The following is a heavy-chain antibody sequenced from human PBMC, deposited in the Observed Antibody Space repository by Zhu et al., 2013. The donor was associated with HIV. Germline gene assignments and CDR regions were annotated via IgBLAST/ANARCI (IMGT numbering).Heavy chain of an antibody. CDR2: INPNSGGT. Sequence: KPGASVKVSCKASGYTFTGYYMHWVRQAPGQGLEWMGWINPNSGGTNYAQKFQGRVTMTRDTSISTAYMELSRLRSDDTAVYYCARRAIYCSSTSCYLDYWGQGTLVTVSS. CDR1: GYTFTGYY. CDR3: ARRAIYCSSTSCYLDY. D-gene: IGHD2-2*01. J-gene: IGHJ4*02. V-gene: IGHV1-2*02.